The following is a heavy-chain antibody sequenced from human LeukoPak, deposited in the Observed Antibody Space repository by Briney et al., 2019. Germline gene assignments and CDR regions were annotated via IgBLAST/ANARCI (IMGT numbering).Heavy chain of an antibody. D-gene: IGHD6-19*01. CDR2: ISGSGGST. Sequence: PGGSLRLSCATSGFTFSSYAMSWVRQAPGMGLEWVSGISGSGGSTYFADSVNGRFTISRDNSKSTLYLQMNSLRAEDTAVYYCAKDQESSGYPTNFAYWGQGTLVTVSS. V-gene: IGHV3-23*01. CDR3: AKDQESSGYPTNFAY. CDR1: GFTFSSYA. J-gene: IGHJ4*02.